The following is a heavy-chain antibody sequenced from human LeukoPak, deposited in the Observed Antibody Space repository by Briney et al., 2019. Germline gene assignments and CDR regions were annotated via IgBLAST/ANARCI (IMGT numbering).Heavy chain of an antibody. Sequence: PGGSLRLSCAVSGFTFNNAWMNWVRQAPGKGLEWVGRIKRKIEAEATDYAAPVKGRFTISRDDSKSTLYLQMNSLKSEDTAVYYCTTLSFVWFGGDYWGQGTLVTVS. J-gene: IGHJ4*02. CDR2: IKRKIEAEAT. D-gene: IGHD3-10*01. CDR3: TTLSFVWFGGDY. V-gene: IGHV3-15*01. CDR1: GFTFNNAW.